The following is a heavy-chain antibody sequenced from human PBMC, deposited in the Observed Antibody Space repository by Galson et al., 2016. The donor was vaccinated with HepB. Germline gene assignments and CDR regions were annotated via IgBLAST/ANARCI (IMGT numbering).Heavy chain of an antibody. CDR2: IRNKAYGGTT. CDR3: SRGVLLWFGESFPLFDF. V-gene: IGHV3-49*03. Sequence: SLRLSCAASGFTFGDYAMSWFRQAPGKGLEWVGFIRNKAYGGTTEYAASVKGRFTISRDDSKSIAYLQMNSLKTEDTAVYYCSRGVLLWFGESFPLFDFWGQGTLVTVSS. J-gene: IGHJ4*02. CDR1: GFTFGDYA. D-gene: IGHD3-10*01.